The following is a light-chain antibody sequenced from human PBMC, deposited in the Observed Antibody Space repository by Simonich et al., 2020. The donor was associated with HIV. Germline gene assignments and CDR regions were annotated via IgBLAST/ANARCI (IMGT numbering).Light chain of an antibody. V-gene: IGLV3-25*03. J-gene: IGLJ3*02. CDR1: ALPKQY. Sequence: SYELTQPPSLSVSPGQTARITCSGDALPKQYAYWYQQKPGPAPGVGIYKDSERPSGIPERFSGSSSGTTVTLTISGVQAEDEADYYCQSADSSGTYRVFGGGTKLTVL. CDR2: KDS. CDR3: QSADSSGTYRV.